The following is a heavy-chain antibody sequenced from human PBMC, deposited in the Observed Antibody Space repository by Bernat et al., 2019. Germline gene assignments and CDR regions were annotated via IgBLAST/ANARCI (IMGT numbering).Heavy chain of an antibody. Sequence: EVQLVESGGGLVQPGGSLRLSCAASGFTFSSYEMNWVRQAPGKGLEWFSYISSSGSTIYYADSVKGRFNISRDNDKNSLYLQMNSLRAEDTAVYYCARDDSSGDSSGYYSNYYYYYGMDVWGQGTTVTVSS. D-gene: IGHD3-22*01. V-gene: IGHV3-48*03. J-gene: IGHJ6*02. CDR3: ARDDSSGDSSGYYSNYYYYYGMDV. CDR2: ISSSGSTI. CDR1: GFTFSSYE.